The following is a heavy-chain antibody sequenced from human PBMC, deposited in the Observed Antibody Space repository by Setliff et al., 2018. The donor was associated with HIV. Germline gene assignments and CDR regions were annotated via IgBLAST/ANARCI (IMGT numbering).Heavy chain of an antibody. CDR2: IRSETDGGTT. CDR1: GFTFSSHW. V-gene: IGHV3-15*01. D-gene: IGHD4-17*01. Sequence: GGFLRLSCAASGFTFSSHWMSWIRQAPGKGLEWVGRIRSETDGGTTDCAAPVKDRFTISRDDSKDTLYLQMNSLKTEDTAVYYCTRDAEPYGDYGNLKYFDLWGRGTLVTVS. J-gene: IGHJ2*01. CDR3: TRDAEPYGDYGNLKYFDL.